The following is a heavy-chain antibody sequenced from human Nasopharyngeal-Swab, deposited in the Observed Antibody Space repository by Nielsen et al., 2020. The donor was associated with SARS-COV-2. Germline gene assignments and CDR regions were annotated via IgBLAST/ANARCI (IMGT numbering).Heavy chain of an antibody. CDR2: FDPEDSET. J-gene: IGHJ6*03. V-gene: IGHV1-24*01. CDR3: ATIEISGKGAYYYYMDV. Sequence: WVRQAPGQGLEGMGGFDPEDSETIYAQKFQGRVTMTEDTSTDTAYMDQSSLRSEDTAVYYCATIEISGKGAYYYYMDVWGKGTTVTVSS. D-gene: IGHD3-10*01.